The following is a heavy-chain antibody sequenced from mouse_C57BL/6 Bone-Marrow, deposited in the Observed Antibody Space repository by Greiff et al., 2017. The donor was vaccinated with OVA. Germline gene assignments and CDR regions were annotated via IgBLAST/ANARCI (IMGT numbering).Heavy chain of an antibody. CDR1: GFNFKDDY. D-gene: IGHD1-1*02. Sequence: VQLQQSGAELVRPGASVKLSCTASGFNFKDDYMHWVKQRPEQGLEWIGRIDPVNGDTDYASKFQGKATIAADTSSNTAYLQLSSLTSEDTAVYYCTSYGNFDYWGQGTTLTVSS. CDR3: TSYGNFDY. J-gene: IGHJ2*01. V-gene: IGHV14-4*01. CDR2: IDPVNGDT.